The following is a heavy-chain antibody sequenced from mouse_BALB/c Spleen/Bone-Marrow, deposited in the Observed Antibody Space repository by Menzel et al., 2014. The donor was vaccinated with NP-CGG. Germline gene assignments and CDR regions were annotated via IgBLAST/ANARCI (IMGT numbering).Heavy chain of an antibody. D-gene: IGHD3-1*01. CDR2: IHPGNSDT. J-gene: IGHJ2*01. Sequence: VQLQQPGTVLARPGAAVKMSCKASGYTFPNYWMHWIKQRPGQGLEWIGTIHPGNSDTTYNQKFKGKAKLTAVTPTSTAYMELSSLTNDDSAVYYCTTLARNNFDYWGQGTPLTVSS. CDR1: GYTFPNYW. V-gene: IGHV1-5*01. CDR3: TTLARNNFDY.